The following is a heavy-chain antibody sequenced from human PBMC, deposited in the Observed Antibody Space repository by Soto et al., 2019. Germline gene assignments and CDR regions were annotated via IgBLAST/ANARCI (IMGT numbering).Heavy chain of an antibody. V-gene: IGHV1-69*13. Sequence: SVKVSCKASEGTFSSYAISWVRQAPGQGLEWMGGIIPIFGTANYAQKFQGRVTITADESTSTAYMELSSLRSEDTAVYYCARKGYYDSSGYYPFDYWGQGTLVTVSS. D-gene: IGHD3-22*01. J-gene: IGHJ4*02. CDR3: ARKGYYDSSGYYPFDY. CDR1: EGTFSSYA. CDR2: IIPIFGTA.